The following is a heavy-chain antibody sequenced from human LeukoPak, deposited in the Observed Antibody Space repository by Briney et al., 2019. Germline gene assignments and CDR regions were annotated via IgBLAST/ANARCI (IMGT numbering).Heavy chain of an antibody. CDR3: AREDIVVVPAAIRYGMDV. J-gene: IGHJ6*02. D-gene: IGHD2-2*02. CDR2: INAGNGNT. CDR1: GYTFTSYA. Sequence: ASVKVSCKASGYTFTSYAMHWVRQAPGHRREWMGWINAGNGNTKYSQVCHGSVTITKDRSARTDYMKLSSLRSEDTAVYYCAREDIVVVPAAIRYGMDVWGQGTTVTVSS. V-gene: IGHV1-3*01.